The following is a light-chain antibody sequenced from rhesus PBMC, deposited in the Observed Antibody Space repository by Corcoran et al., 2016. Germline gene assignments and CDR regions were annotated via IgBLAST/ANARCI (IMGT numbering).Light chain of an antibody. CDR1: QSGSSY. Sequence: EIVMTQSPATLALSPGERATRSCRDRQSGSSYLAWYQQKPGQAPRLLIVGASSRATGIPDRFSGRGSGTEFTLTISSLDPEVVGVSFCLQSSNWPSFGHGTKVEIK. CDR3: LQSSNWPS. CDR2: GAS. V-gene: IGKV3-24*04. J-gene: IGKJ2*01.